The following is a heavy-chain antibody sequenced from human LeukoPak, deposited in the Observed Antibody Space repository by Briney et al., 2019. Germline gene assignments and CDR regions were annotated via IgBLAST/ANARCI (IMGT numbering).Heavy chain of an antibody. Sequence: GGSLRLSLVASGFTSIAYALTGARQAPEKGLRWVPGIGGGGVTTYYADSVKGRFTFSRDNSKNTLYLQMNSLRADDTAIYYCARNQQLGGHSYYYYGMDVWGQGTTVTVSS. D-gene: IGHD3-16*01. CDR1: GFTSIAYA. CDR3: ARNQQLGGHSYYYYGMDV. V-gene: IGHV3-23*01. CDR2: IGGGGVTT. J-gene: IGHJ6*02.